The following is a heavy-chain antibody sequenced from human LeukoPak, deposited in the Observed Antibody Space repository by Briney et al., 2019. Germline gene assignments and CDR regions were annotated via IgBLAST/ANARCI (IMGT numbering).Heavy chain of an antibody. V-gene: IGHV4-61*01. CDR3: ATYYYDGTGYYYRAFHI. J-gene: IGHJ3*02. Sequence: MASETLSLTCTVSGGSISSGSYYWSWTRQPPGKGLEWIGYIHYSGSTNYSPSLKSRITISLDTSKNQFSLKLSSVTAADTAVYYCATYYYDGTGYYYRAFHIWGQGTMVTVSS. CDR2: IHYSGST. CDR1: GGSISSGSYY. D-gene: IGHD3-22*01.